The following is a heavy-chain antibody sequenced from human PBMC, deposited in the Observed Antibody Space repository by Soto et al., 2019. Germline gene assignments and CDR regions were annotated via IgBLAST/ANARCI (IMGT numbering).Heavy chain of an antibody. CDR3: ARYSKLYGMDV. Sequence: GASVKVSCKASGYTFTSYDINWVRQATGQGLEWMGWMNPNSGNTGYAQKFQGRATMTRNTSISTAYMELSSLRSEDTAVYYCARYSKLYGMDVWGQGTTVTVSS. D-gene: IGHD4-4*01. J-gene: IGHJ6*02. CDR2: MNPNSGNT. CDR1: GYTFTSYD. V-gene: IGHV1-8*01.